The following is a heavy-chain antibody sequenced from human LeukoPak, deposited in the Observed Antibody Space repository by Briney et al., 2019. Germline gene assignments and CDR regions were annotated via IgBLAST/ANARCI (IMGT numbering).Heavy chain of an antibody. V-gene: IGHV3-30*18. Sequence: GGSLRLSCAASGFTFSSYGMHWVRQAPGKGLEWVAAISSGGSNKYYAESVKGRFTSSRDNFKNTLDLQMNSLRAEDTAMYYCAKDWYYDSSATTDYWGQGTLVTVSS. CDR2: ISSGGSNK. J-gene: IGHJ4*02. D-gene: IGHD3-22*01. CDR3: AKDWYYDSSATTDY. CDR1: GFTFSSYG.